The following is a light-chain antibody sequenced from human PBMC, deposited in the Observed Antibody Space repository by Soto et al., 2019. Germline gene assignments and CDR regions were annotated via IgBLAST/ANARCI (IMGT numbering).Light chain of an antibody. CDR1: SSDVGGYNY. CDR3: SSYTSSSTLV. J-gene: IGLJ2*01. V-gene: IGLV2-14*01. CDR2: EVS. Sequence: QSALTQPASVSGSPGQSITISCTGTSSDVGGYNYVSWYQQHPGKAPKLMIYEVSNRPSGVSNRFSGSKSGNTAYLTSSGLQAEDEADYYCSSYTSSSTLVFGGGTKVTVL.